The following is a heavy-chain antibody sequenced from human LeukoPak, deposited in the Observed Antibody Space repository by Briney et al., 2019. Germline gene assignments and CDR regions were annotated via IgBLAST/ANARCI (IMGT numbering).Heavy chain of an antibody. D-gene: IGHD5-24*01. V-gene: IGHV6-1*01. CDR3: ARDPGYSAFDY. Sequence: SQTLSLTCAISGDSVSSNTAAWNWIRQSPSRGLEWLGRTYYRRSRWYNDYAVSVKSRITINPDTFKNQFSLQLTSVTPEDTAVYHCARDPGYSAFDYWGQGTLVTVSS. CDR1: GDSVSSNTAA. CDR2: TYYRRSRWYN. J-gene: IGHJ4*02.